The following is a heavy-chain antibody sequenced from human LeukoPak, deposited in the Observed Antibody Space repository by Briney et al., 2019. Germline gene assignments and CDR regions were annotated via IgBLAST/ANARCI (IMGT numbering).Heavy chain of an antibody. D-gene: IGHD3-10*01. Sequence: SETLSLTCTVSGGSISSSSYYWGWIRQPPGKGLEWIGSIYYSGSTYYNPSLKSRVTISVDTSKNQFSLKLSSVTAADTAVYYCARVPGSGTRWFDPWGQGTLVTVSS. CDR3: ARVPGSGTRWFDP. CDR1: GGSISSSSYY. CDR2: IYYSGST. V-gene: IGHV4-39*07. J-gene: IGHJ5*02.